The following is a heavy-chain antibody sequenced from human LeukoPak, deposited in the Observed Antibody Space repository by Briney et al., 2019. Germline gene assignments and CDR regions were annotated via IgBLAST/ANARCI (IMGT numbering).Heavy chain of an antibody. CDR3: AKDEAGTTSDYYYGMDV. V-gene: IGHV3-23*01. D-gene: IGHD1-1*01. Sequence: GGSLRLSCAASGFTFSSYAMSWVRQAPGKGLEWVSAISGSGGSTYYADSVKGRFTIPRDNSKNTLYLQMNSLRAEDTAVYYCAKDEAGTTSDYYYGMDVWGQGTTVTVSS. CDR1: GFTFSSYA. J-gene: IGHJ6*02. CDR2: ISGSGGST.